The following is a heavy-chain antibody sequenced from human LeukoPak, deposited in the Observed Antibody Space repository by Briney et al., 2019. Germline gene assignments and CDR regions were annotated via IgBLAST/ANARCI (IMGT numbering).Heavy chain of an antibody. CDR2: ISAYNGNT. J-gene: IGHJ5*02. Sequence: ASVKVSCKASGYTFTSYGISWVRQAPGQGLEGMGWISAYNGNTNYAQKLQGRVTMTTDTSTSTAYMELRSLRSDDTAVYYCARGLTFGELSDWFDPWGQGTLVTVSS. D-gene: IGHD3-10*01. CDR1: GYTFTSYG. CDR3: ARGLTFGELSDWFDP. V-gene: IGHV1-18*04.